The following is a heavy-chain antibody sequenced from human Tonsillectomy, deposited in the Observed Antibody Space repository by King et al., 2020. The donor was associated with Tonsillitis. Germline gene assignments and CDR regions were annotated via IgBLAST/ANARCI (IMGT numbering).Heavy chain of an antibody. CDR2: ISWDSGSI. D-gene: IGHD2-2*02. V-gene: IGHV3-9*01. J-gene: IGHJ3*02. CDR3: GRTNCSSTSCYRRGGAFDI. CDR1: RFTFDDYA. Sequence: QLVQSGGGLVQPGRSLRLSCAASRFTFDDYAMHWVRHAPGKGLEWVSGISWDSGSIGYADSVKGRFTISRDNAKNSLYLQMNSLRAEDTALYYCGRTNCSSTSCYRRGGAFDIWGQGTIVTVSS.